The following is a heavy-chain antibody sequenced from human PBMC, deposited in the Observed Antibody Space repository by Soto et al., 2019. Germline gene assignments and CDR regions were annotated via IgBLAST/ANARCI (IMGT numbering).Heavy chain of an antibody. CDR3: ARDLGRAAAGPHYYYYGMDV. CDR1: GGSIRSGDYY. CDR2: IYYSGST. J-gene: IGHJ6*02. V-gene: IGHV4-30-4*02. D-gene: IGHD6-13*01. Sequence: PSETLSLTCTVSGGSIRSGDYYWSWIRQPPGKGLEWIGYIYYSGSTYYNPSLKSRVTISVDTSKNQFSLKLSSVTAADTAVYYCARDLGRAAAGPHYYYYGMDVWGQGTTVTVSS.